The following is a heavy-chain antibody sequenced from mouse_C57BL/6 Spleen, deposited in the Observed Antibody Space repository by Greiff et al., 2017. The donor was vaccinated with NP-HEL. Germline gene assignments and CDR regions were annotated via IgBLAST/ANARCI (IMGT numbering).Heavy chain of an antibody. V-gene: IGHV5-17*01. CDR3: ARHWEGAMDY. CDR1: GFTFSDYG. Sequence: EVQVVESGGGLVKPGGSLKLSCAASGFTFSDYGMHWVRQAPEKGLEWVAYISSGSSTIYYVDTVKGRFTISRDNAKNTLFLQMTSLRSEDTAMYYCARHWEGAMDYWGQGTSVTVSS. J-gene: IGHJ4*01. D-gene: IGHD4-1*01. CDR2: ISSGSSTI.